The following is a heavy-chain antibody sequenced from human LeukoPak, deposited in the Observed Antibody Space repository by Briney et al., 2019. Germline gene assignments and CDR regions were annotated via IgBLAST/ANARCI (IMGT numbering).Heavy chain of an antibody. D-gene: IGHD6-13*01. Sequence: SETLSLTCTVSGGSISSGGYYWRWIRQHPGKGLEWIGYIYYSGSTYYNPSLKSRVTISVDTSKNQFSLKLSSVTAADTAVYYCARAPGYSSSWYFDYWGQGTLVTVSS. CDR3: ARAPGYSSSWYFDY. J-gene: IGHJ4*02. CDR1: GGSISSGGYY. CDR2: IYYSGST. V-gene: IGHV4-31*03.